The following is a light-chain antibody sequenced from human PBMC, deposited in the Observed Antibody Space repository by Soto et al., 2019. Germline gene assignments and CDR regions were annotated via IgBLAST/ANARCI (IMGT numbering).Light chain of an antibody. V-gene: IGKV1-33*01. J-gene: IGKJ5*01. Sequence: DIQITQSPSCGCAGVLDRVSITCQASQYIDKFLNWYQQKSGKAPKLLISDASNLETGVPSRFSGGGSGTDFTFTITSLQPEDVAIYYCQQYDDLPITFGQGTRRRL. CDR2: DAS. CDR3: QQYDDLPIT. CDR1: QYIDKF.